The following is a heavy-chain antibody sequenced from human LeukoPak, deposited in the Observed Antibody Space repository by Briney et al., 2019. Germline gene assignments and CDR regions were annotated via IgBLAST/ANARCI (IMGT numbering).Heavy chain of an antibody. Sequence: SQTLSLTCAISGDSVSSNSAAWNWIRQSPSRGLEWLGRTYYRSKWYNDYAVSVKSRITTNPDTSKNQFSLQLNSVTPEDTAVYYCARNRKGSSWYYYYYYGMDVWGQGTTVTVSS. CDR1: GDSVSSNSAA. CDR3: ARNRKGSSWYYYYYYGMDV. V-gene: IGHV6-1*01. J-gene: IGHJ6*02. D-gene: IGHD6-13*01. CDR2: TYYRSKWYN.